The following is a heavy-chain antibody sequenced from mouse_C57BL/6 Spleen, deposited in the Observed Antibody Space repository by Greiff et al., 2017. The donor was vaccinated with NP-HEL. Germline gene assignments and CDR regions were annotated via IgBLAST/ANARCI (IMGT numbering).Heavy chain of an antibody. D-gene: IGHD2-5*01. Sequence: QVQLQQPGAELVKPGASVKLSCKASGYTLTSYWMHWVKQRPGRGLEWIGRIDPNSGGTKYNKKFKSKATLTVDKPASPAYMKLSGLTSEDSAVYYCARSDYSNYIYWYFDVWGTGTTVTVSS. CDR2: IDPNSGGT. J-gene: IGHJ1*03. V-gene: IGHV1-72*01. CDR3: ARSDYSNYIYWYFDV. CDR1: GYTLTSYW.